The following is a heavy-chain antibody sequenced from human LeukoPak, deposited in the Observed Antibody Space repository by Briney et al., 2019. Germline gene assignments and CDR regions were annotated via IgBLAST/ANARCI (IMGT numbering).Heavy chain of an antibody. CDR2: TWYGGRNK. Sequence: PGGSLRLSCAASGFTFSSYGMHWVRQAPGKGLEWVAVTWYGGRNKYYADSVKGRFTISRDNSKNTLYLQMNSLRAEDTAVYYCAKDAHGVTIFGGANYYYYYYMDVWGKGTTVTVSS. CDR3: AKDAHGVTIFGGANYYYYYYMDV. J-gene: IGHJ6*03. CDR1: GFTFSSYG. V-gene: IGHV3-30*02. D-gene: IGHD3-3*01.